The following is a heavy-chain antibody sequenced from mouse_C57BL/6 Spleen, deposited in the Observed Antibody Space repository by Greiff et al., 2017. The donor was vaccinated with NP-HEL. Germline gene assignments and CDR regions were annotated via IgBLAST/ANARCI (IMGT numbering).Heavy chain of an antibody. V-gene: IGHV1-82*01. D-gene: IGHD2-5*01. CDR2: IYTGDGDT. Sequence: QVQLQQSGPELVKPGASVKISCKASGYAFSSSWMNWVKQRHGKGLEWIGRIYTGDGDTNYNGKFKGKATLTADKSSSTAYMQLSSLTSEDSAVXCCARSDSNYITGTYAMDYWGQGTSVTVSS. J-gene: IGHJ4*01. CDR3: ARSDSNYITGTYAMDY. CDR1: GYAFSSSW.